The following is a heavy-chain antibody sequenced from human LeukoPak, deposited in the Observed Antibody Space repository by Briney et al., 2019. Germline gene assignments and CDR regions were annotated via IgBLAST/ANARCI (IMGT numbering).Heavy chain of an antibody. J-gene: IGHJ4*02. Sequence: PGGSLRLSCAASGFTFSYYWMAWFRQAPRKGLEWVASIKQDGSEEYYLDSGKGRFTIPRDNAKNSLYLRMNSLRAEDTAVYYCARGFSYSSDYFDYWGQGALVTVSS. CDR2: IKQDGSEE. V-gene: IGHV3-7*04. CDR1: GFTFSYYW. D-gene: IGHD5-18*01. CDR3: ARGFSYSSDYFDY.